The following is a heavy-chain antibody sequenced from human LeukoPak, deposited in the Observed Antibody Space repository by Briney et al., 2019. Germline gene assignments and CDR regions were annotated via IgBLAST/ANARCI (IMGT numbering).Heavy chain of an antibody. J-gene: IGHJ4*02. CDR2: ISSSSGYI. V-gene: IGHV3-21*06. Sequence: GGSLRLSCAASGFTFSSYSMNWVRQAPGKGLEWVSSISSSSGYIYYADSLKGRFTVSRDNAKSSLYLQMNSLTVEDTAVYYCARDGSYYGQYYFDYWGQGILVTVSS. CDR3: ARDGSYYGQYYFDY. D-gene: IGHD1-26*01. CDR1: GFTFSSYS.